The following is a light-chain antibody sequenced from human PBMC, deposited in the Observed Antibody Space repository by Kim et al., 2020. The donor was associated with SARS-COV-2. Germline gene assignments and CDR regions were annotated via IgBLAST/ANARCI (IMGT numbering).Light chain of an antibody. CDR2: AAS. CDR1: QDICNY. J-gene: IGKJ1*01. CDR3: QTYDSVPWT. Sequence: ASVGDRVTITRRGRQDICNYLAWYQQEPGKVPMLLIYAASAWQSGVPSRFGGSGSGTDFTLTITSLQPEDVATYYCQTYDSVPWTFGPGTRVEIK. V-gene: IGKV1-27*01.